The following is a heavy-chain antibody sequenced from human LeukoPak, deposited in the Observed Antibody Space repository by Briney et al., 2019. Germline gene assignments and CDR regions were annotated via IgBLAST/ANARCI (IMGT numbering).Heavy chain of an antibody. CDR1: GYSISGGYY. J-gene: IGHJ4*02. Sequence: TSETLSLTCTVSGYSISGGYYWGWIRQPPGKGLEWIGSIHHSGTTYYNPSLKSRVTISVDTSKNHFSLNLGSVTAADTAVYYCARLPLYWGQGTLVTVSS. CDR3: ARLPLY. CDR2: IHHSGTT. V-gene: IGHV4-38-2*02.